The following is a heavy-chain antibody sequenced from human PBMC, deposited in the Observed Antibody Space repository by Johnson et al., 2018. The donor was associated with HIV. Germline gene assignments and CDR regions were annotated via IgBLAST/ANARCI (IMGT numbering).Heavy chain of an antibody. J-gene: IGHJ3*02. Sequence: MQLVQSGGGVVRPGGSLRLSCAASGFTFDDYGMSWVRQAPGKGLEWVSGINWNGGSTGYADSVKGRFTISIDNAKNALYLQMNSLRAEDTALYYCTTWGDGLGGAFDIWGQGTMVTVSS. CDR3: TTWGDGLGGAFDI. V-gene: IGHV3-20*04. CDR2: INWNGGST. CDR1: GFTFDDYG. D-gene: IGHD3-10*01.